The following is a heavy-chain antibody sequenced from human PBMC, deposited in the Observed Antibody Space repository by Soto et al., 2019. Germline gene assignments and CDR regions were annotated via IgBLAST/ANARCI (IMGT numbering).Heavy chain of an antibody. CDR1: CGSISSGGYY. CDR3: ARGTTGDRYVDY. D-gene: IGHD7-27*01. Sequence: TLSLTCTVSCGSISSGGYYWRWIRQHPGKGLEWIGYIYYSGITYYNPSLKSRVTISEDMSKNQFSLKLSYVTAADTSVYCCARGTTGDRYVDYGRRGTLVTVSS. J-gene: IGHJ4*02. CDR2: IYYSGIT. V-gene: IGHV4-31*03.